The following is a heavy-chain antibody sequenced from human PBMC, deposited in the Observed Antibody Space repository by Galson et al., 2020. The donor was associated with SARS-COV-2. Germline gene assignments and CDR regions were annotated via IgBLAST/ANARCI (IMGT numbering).Heavy chain of an antibody. CDR2: FYSGNT. CDR1: GGSVTSNY. CDR3: ARGVLPLDY. J-gene: IGHJ4*02. V-gene: IGHV4-4*07. D-gene: IGHD3-10*01. Sequence: SETLSLTCTVSGGSVTSNYWSWIRQPAGKGLEWIGRFYSGNTNYNPSVKSRVTMSVDTTKNQFSLKLWSVTAADTAVYYCARGVLPLDYWGQGTLVTVSS.